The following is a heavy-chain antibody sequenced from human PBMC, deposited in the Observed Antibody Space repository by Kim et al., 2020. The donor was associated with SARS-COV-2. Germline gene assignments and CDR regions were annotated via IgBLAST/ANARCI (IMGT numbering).Heavy chain of an antibody. V-gene: IGHV1-2*02. D-gene: IGHD3-10*01. CDR2: INPNSGGT. Sequence: ASVKVSCKASGYTFAAYYIQWVRQAPGQGLEWMGWINPNSGGTNCAQNFQGRVTMTRDTSITTAYMELTSLRSDDTAVYFCARGDHYGSEKVIAFWGQGTLGTVSS. CDR1: GYTFAAYY. J-gene: IGHJ1*01. CDR3: ARGDHYGSEKVIAF.